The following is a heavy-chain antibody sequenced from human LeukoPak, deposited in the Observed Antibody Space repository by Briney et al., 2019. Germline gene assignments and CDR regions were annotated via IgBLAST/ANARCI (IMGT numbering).Heavy chain of an antibody. Sequence: SETLSLTCTVSGGSISSFYWSWIRQPPGKGLEWVGHIFHSGTTSYNPSLKSRVTISIDPSKNQFSLSLRSVTAADTAVYFCASRPDRCGGDCYARTGYFDLWGRGTPVTVSS. CDR3: ASRPDRCGGDCYARTGYFDL. D-gene: IGHD2-21*02. V-gene: IGHV4-59*12. J-gene: IGHJ2*01. CDR2: IFHSGTT. CDR1: GGSISSFY.